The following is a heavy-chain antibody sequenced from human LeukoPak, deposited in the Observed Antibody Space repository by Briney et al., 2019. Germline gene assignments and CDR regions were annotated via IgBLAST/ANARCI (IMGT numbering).Heavy chain of an antibody. Sequence: GGSLRLSCAASGFTFSSYAMSWVRQAPGKGLEWVSAISGSGGSTYYADSVKGRFTISRDNSKNTLYLQTNSLRAEDTAVYYCAKVRLGDDFWSGYLFDYWGQGTLVTVSS. CDR1: GFTFSSYA. CDR3: AKVRLGDDFWSGYLFDY. V-gene: IGHV3-23*01. D-gene: IGHD3-3*01. J-gene: IGHJ4*02. CDR2: ISGSGGST.